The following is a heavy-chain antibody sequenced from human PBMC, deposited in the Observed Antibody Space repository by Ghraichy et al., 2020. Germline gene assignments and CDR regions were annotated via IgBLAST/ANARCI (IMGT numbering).Heavy chain of an antibody. V-gene: IGHV3-15*05. Sequence: GGSLRLSCAASGFTFNNAGMNWVRQAPGKGLEWVARIKRDTDDGTTDYAAPVEGRFTISKYDSKNTLYLQMNSLKTEETAVYYCTTDFQTLRFFVWLVAFDLWGQGTMVTVSS. CDR3: TTDFQTLRFFVWLVAFDL. J-gene: IGHJ3*01. CDR1: GFTFNNAG. D-gene: IGHD3-9*01. CDR2: IKRDTDDGTT.